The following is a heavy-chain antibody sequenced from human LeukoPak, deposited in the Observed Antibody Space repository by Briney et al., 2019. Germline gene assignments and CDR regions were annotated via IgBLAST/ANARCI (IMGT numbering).Heavy chain of an antibody. CDR3: ATSRTNDY. Sequence: PGGSLRLSCAASGFTLSTYWMNWVRQAPGKGLEWVANIKQDGSEIYYVDSVKGRFAISRDNAEKSLYLQMNSLRAEDTAVYYCATSRTNDYWGHGTLVTVSS. CDR1: GFTLSTYW. J-gene: IGHJ4*01. V-gene: IGHV3-7*03. D-gene: IGHD1-14*01. CDR2: IKQDGSEI.